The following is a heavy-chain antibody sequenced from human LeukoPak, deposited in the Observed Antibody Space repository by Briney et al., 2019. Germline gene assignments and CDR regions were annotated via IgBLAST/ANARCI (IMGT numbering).Heavy chain of an antibody. V-gene: IGHV3-7*01. CDR2: IKRDGSET. CDR1: AFTFSSYW. Sequence: PGGSLRLSCAASAFTFSSYWMSCVRQAPGKGLEWVANIKRDGSETYYVDSLKVRFTVSRDNAKNSLYLQMNSLRAEDTAVYYCARYSGSFLFDYWGQGALVTVSS. D-gene: IGHD1-26*01. J-gene: IGHJ4*02. CDR3: ARYSGSFLFDY.